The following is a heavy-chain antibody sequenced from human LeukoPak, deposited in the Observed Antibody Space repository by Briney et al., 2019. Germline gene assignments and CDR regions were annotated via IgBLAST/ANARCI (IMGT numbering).Heavy chain of an antibody. CDR2: IYYSGST. Sequence: SETLSLTCTVSGGSIGNSSYYWDWIRQSPGKGLEWVGSIYYSGSTYYNPSLKSRVTISVDTSKNQFSLMLSSVTAADTAVYYCARRRIAAAGTDYWGQGTLVTVSS. D-gene: IGHD6-13*01. V-gene: IGHV4-39*01. J-gene: IGHJ4*02. CDR1: GGSIGNSSYY. CDR3: ARRRIAAAGTDY.